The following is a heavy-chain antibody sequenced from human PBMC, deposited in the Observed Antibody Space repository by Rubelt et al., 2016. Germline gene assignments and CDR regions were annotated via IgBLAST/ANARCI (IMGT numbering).Heavy chain of an antibody. CDR1: GDSINNNY. D-gene: IGHD6-13*01. CDR2: IHYSGTT. V-gene: IGHV4-59*12. J-gene: IGHJ5*02. CDR3: ARDGMTATGGWFDP. Sequence: QVQLQESGPGQVKPSETLSLSCTVSGDSINNNYWSWIRQPPGSGLEWIGYIHYSGTTKYNPSLKSRVTISVDTSKNQFSLNLTSVTAEDTAIYFCARDGMTATGGWFDPGGQGTLVTVSS.